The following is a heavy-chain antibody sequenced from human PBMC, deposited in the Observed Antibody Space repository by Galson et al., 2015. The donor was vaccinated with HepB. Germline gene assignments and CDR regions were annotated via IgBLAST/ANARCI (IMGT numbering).Heavy chain of an antibody. CDR1: GFTFSSYS. J-gene: IGHJ4*02. CDR2: ISSSGNTI. D-gene: IGHD5-18*01. Sequence: AASGFTFSSYSMNWVRQAPGKGLEWVSYISSSGNTIDYADSVKGRFTISRDNARNSLNLQMNSLRDEDTAVYYCARARGYSYGYSDYWGQGTLVTVSS. CDR3: ARARGYSYGYSDY. V-gene: IGHV3-48*02.